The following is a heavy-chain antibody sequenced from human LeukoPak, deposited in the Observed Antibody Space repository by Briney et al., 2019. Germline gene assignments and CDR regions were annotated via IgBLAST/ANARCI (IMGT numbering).Heavy chain of an antibody. D-gene: IGHD3-16*02. CDR2: IKHDGSEK. V-gene: IGHV3-7*01. CDR3: ARDPLSYLGEIDTSSYYFDY. J-gene: IGHJ4*02. Sequence: GGSLRLSCAASGFTFNSYWMTWIRQAPGRGLEWVANIKHDGSEKYYLDPVKGRFTVSRDNAKNSLFLQMNSLRAEDTAVYYCARDPLSYLGEIDTSSYYFDYWGPGTLATVSS. CDR1: GFTFNSYW.